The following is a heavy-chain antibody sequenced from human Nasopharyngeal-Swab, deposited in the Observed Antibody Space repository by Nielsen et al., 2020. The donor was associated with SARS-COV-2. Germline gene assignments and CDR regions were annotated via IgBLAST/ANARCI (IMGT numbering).Heavy chain of an antibody. CDR2: IKEDVSEA. D-gene: IGHD3-3*01. V-gene: IGHV3-7*03. CDR1: GFTFSKFL. Sequence: GDSLKISCAASGFTFSKFLMNWVRQAPGNALEWVANIKEDVSEAHYVVSVRGRFTISRDNAENSLYLQMNSLRAEDTAVYYCAKDIRGYYDFSPWGLGTLVTVAS. CDR3: AKDIRGYYDFSP. J-gene: IGHJ5*02.